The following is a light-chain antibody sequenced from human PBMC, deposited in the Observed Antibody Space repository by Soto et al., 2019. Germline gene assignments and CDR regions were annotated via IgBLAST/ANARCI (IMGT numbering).Light chain of an antibody. CDR3: CSYAGSYTLGV. Sequence: QSALTQPASVSGSPGQSITISCTGTSSDVGGYDYVSWYQQHPGKAPKLMIYEVRNRPSGVSHRFSGSKSGNTASLTISGLQAEDEASYYCCSYAGSYTLGVFGGGTKLTVL. CDR1: SSDVGGYDY. V-gene: IGLV2-14*01. CDR2: EVR. J-gene: IGLJ3*02.